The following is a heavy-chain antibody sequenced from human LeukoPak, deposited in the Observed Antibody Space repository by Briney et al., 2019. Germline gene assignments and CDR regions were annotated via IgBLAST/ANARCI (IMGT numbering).Heavy chain of an antibody. CDR3: ARAKEGNPDY. D-gene: IGHD1-14*01. CDR1: GGSISSYY. V-gene: IGHV4-59*01. Sequence: PSETLSLTCTVSGGSISSYYWSWIRQPPGKGLEWIGYIYYSGSTNYNPSLKSRVTISVDTSKNQFSLKLSSVTAADTAVYYCARAKEGNPDYWGQGTLVTVSS. CDR2: IYYSGST. J-gene: IGHJ4*02.